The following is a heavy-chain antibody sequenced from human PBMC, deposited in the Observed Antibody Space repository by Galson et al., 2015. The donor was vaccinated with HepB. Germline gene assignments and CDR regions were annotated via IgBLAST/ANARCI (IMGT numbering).Heavy chain of an antibody. D-gene: IGHD6-13*01. J-gene: IGHJ6*02. CDR2: ISYDGSNK. CDR1: GFTFSSYA. CDR3: ARRPRIAAAGTGQISYYYGMDV. Sequence: SLRLSCAASGFTFSSYAMHWVRQAPGKGLEWVAVISYDGSNKYYADSVKDRFTISRDNSKNTLYLQMNNLRAEDTAVYYCARRPRIAAAGTGQISYYYGMDVWGQGTTVTVSS. V-gene: IGHV3-30*04.